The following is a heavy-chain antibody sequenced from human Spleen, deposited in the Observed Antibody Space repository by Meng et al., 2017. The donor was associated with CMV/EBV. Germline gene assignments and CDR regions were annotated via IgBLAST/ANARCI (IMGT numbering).Heavy chain of an antibody. V-gene: IGHV1-69*10. Sequence: SVKVSCKASGGTFSSYAINWVRQAPGQGLEWMGGIIPLSGIVNYGQNFQGRVTMTADKAMTTAYLELRSPRSEDTAVYYCVRDILLPRFGVVKGYYFDYWGQGRLVTVSS. D-gene: IGHD3-3*01. CDR3: VRDILLPRFGVVKGYYFDY. CDR1: GGTFSSYA. CDR2: IIPLSGIV. J-gene: IGHJ4*02.